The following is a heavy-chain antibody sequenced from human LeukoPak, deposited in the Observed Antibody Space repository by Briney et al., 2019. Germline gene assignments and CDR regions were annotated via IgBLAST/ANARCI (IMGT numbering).Heavy chain of an antibody. V-gene: IGHV3-43D*04. CDR3: AKDHCSSTSCYADY. J-gene: IGHJ4*02. CDR1: GFTFDDYA. CDR2: ISWDGGST. Sequence: SGGSLRLSCAASGFTFDDYAMHWVRQAPGKGLEWVSLISWDGGSTYYADCVKGRFTISRDNSKNSLYLQMNSLRAEDTALYYCAKDHCSSTSCYADYWGQGTLVTVSS. D-gene: IGHD2-2*01.